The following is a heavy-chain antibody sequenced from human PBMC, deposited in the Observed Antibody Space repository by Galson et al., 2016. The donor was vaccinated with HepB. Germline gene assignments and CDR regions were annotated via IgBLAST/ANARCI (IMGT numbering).Heavy chain of an antibody. D-gene: IGHD3-10*01. CDR1: GFTFRSYD. J-gene: IGHJ4*02. CDR3: AKGKRYSDSGGYYVDY. CDR2: INYSGSNT. Sequence: SLRLSCAASGFTFRSYDMSWVRQAPGKGLEWVSGINYSGSNTYYADSVKGRFTISRDNSKNTLYLQMNSLRVEDSAVYYCAKGKRYSDSGGYYVDYWGQGTLVTVSS. V-gene: IGHV3-23*01.